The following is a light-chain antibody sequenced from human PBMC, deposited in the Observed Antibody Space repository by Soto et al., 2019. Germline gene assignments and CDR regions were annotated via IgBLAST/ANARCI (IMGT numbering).Light chain of an antibody. V-gene: IGKV3-20*01. CDR2: DAS. CDR3: QQYGSSGT. Sequence: EIVLTQSPGALSLSPGESATLSCRASQSVSDTHVAWYQQRPGQAPRLLIYDASRRDIGVPDRFIGSGSATDFTLTISGLEPEDFAVYYCQQYGSSGTFGQGTKVDI. CDR1: QSVSDTH. J-gene: IGKJ1*01.